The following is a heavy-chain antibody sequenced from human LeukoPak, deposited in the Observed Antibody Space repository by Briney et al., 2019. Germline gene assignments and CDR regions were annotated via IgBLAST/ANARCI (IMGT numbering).Heavy chain of an antibody. CDR1: GFTFDDYG. CDR2: INWNGGST. D-gene: IGHD6-19*01. Sequence: GGSLRLSCAASGFTFDDYGMSWVRQAPGKGLERVSGINWNGGSTGYADSVKGRFTISRDNAKNSLYLQMNSLRAEDTALYYCARVVGSGWDHDAFDIWGQGTMVTVPS. J-gene: IGHJ3*02. V-gene: IGHV3-20*04. CDR3: ARVVGSGWDHDAFDI.